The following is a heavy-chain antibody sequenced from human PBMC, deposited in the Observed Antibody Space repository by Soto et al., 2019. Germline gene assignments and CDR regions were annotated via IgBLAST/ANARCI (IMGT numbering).Heavy chain of an antibody. CDR3: ARDGGVYDYSPFDY. J-gene: IGHJ4*02. V-gene: IGHV1-69*13. CDR2: IIPIFGTA. CDR1: GGTFSSYA. D-gene: IGHD4-4*01. Sequence: ASVNVSCKASGGTFSSYAISWVRQAPGQGLEWMGGIIPIFGTADYAQKFQGRVTITADESTSTAYMELSSLRSEDTAVYYCARDGGVYDYSPFDYWGQGTLVTVSS.